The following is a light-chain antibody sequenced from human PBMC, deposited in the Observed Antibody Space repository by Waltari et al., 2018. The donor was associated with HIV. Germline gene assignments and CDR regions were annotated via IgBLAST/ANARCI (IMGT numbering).Light chain of an antibody. CDR1: QHITNH. J-gene: IGKJ4*01. CDR2: SAS. V-gene: IGKV1-39*01. Sequence: DIQVTQSPSSLSAYTGDTFIITCRASQHITNHLKWYHHKSGASPRLLIYSASGLQSGGPSRFTGSGSGTEFNFTISGLQSEDSATYYCQQSHEPPLTFGGGTKVEIK. CDR3: QQSHEPPLT.